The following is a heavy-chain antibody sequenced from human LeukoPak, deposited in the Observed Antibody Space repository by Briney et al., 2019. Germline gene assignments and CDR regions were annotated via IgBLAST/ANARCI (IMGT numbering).Heavy chain of an antibody. Sequence: GGSLRLSCAASGFTFSTYGMHWVRRAPGKGLEWVAVIRYDGNNKFYVDSVRGRFTISRDNSKNSLYLQMNSLRAEDTAVYYCARGGRYSSGWYGAAQFDYWGQGTLVTVSS. CDR2: IRYDGNNK. D-gene: IGHD6-19*01. CDR1: GFTFSTYG. CDR3: ARGGRYSSGWYGAAQFDY. V-gene: IGHV3-33*01. J-gene: IGHJ4*02.